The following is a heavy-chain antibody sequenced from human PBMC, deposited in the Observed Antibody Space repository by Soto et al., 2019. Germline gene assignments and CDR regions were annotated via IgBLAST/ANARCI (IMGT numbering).Heavy chain of an antibody. CDR1: GFTFSSYG. CDR3: AKVALGQWLGRYYFDY. D-gene: IGHD6-19*01. J-gene: IGHJ4*02. Sequence: QVQLVESGGGVVQPGRSLRLSCAASGFTFSSYGMHWVRQAPGKGLEWVAVISYDGSNKYYADSVKGRFTISRDNSKNTLYLQMNSLRAEVTAVYYCAKVALGQWLGRYYFDYWGQGTLVTVSS. V-gene: IGHV3-30*18. CDR2: ISYDGSNK.